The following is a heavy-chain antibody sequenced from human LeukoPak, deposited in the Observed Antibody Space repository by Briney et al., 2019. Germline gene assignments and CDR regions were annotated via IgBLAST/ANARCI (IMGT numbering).Heavy chain of an antibody. CDR2: TFYRSMWYH. V-gene: IGHV6-1*01. D-gene: IGHD6-13*01. J-gene: IGHJ4*02. Sequence: SQTLSLTCAISGDSDSIISATWNWIRQPPSRGLEWLGRTFYRSMWYHDYALSVKGRITIRLDTSKNQLSLQLNSVTPEDTAVYYCARDPEKQLFRSYYFDYWGQGSQVTVSS. CDR3: ARDPEKQLFRSYYFDY. CDR1: GDSDSIISAT.